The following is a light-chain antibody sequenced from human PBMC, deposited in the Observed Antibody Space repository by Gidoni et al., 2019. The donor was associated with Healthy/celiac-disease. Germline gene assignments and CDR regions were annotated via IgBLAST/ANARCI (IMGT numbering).Light chain of an antibody. CDR3: GTWDSSLSAVV. CDR2: ENN. J-gene: IGLJ2*01. CDR1: SSNIGNNY. Sequence: QSVLTQPPSVSAAPAQKVTISCSGSSSNIGNNYVSWYQQLPGTAPKLLIYENNKRPSGIPDRFSGSKSGTSATLGITGPQTGDEADYYCGTWDSSLSAVVFGGGTKLTVL. V-gene: IGLV1-51*02.